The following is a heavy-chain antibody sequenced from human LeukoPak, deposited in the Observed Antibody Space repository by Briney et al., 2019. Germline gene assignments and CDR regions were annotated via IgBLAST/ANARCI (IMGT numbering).Heavy chain of an antibody. D-gene: IGHD3-16*01. CDR2: ISWNSGSI. CDR3: ARGLGGWDQFPGDY. V-gene: IGHV3-9*01. J-gene: IGHJ4*02. Sequence: PGRSLRLSCAASGFTFDDYAMHWVRQAPGKGLEWVSGISWNSGSIGYADSVKGRFTISRDNAKNSLYLQMNSLRAEDTALYYCARGLGGWDQFPGDYWGQGTLVTVSS. CDR1: GFTFDDYA.